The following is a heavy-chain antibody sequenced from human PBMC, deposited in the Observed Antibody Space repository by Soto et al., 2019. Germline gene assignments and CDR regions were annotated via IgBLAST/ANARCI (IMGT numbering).Heavy chain of an antibody. CDR3: ARDGERDTGLNFYYYLHGMDA. CDR2: ISPYNGTT. Sequence: ASVKVSCKASGYTFTTYGISWVRQAPGQGLEWMGWISPYNGTTKYAEKFQGEMTMATDTATSTAYMDLRSLRSDDTAVYYCARDGERDTGLNFYYYLHGMDAWGQGTRVTVSS. CDR1: GYTFTTYG. J-gene: IGHJ6*02. D-gene: IGHD1-1*01. V-gene: IGHV1-18*04.